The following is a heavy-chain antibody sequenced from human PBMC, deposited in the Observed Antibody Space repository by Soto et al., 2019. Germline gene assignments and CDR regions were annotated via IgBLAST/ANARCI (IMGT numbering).Heavy chain of an antibody. CDR3: ATQMATSQDAFDI. J-gene: IGHJ3*02. CDR1: GHIFTAYW. Sequence: GESLKISCKGSGHIFTAYWIGWVRQMPGKGLEWMGIIYPGDSDPRYSPSLQGQVTISADKSINTAYLQWSSLKASDTAMYYCATQMATSQDAFDIWGLGTMVTVSS. CDR2: IYPGDSDP. V-gene: IGHV5-51*01.